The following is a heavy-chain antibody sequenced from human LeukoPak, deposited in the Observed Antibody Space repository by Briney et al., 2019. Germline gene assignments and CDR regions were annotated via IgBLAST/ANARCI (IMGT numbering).Heavy chain of an antibody. V-gene: IGHV1-69*13. CDR3: ASARDPYYYDSSGYGYFDY. J-gene: IGHJ4*02. Sequence: SVKVSCKASGGTFSSYAISWVRQAPGQGLEWMGGIIPIFGTANYAQKFQGRVTITADESTSTACMELSSLRSEDTAVYYCASARDPYYYDSSGYGYFDYWGQGTLVTVSS. CDR2: IIPIFGTA. CDR1: GGTFSSYA. D-gene: IGHD3-22*01.